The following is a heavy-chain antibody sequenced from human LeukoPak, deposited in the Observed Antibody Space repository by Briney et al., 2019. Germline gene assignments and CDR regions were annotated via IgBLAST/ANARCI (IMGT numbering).Heavy chain of an antibody. CDR1: GFTFSIYW. J-gene: IGHJ3*02. D-gene: IGHD3-16*01. Sequence: GGSLRLSCAASGFTFSIYWMYWVRQAPGKGLMWVSRCDSDGSGTTYVDSVRGRFTVSRDNAKSTLYLQMSSLRAEDTAVYYCATSSVWGGAFNIWGQGTMVTVSS. V-gene: IGHV3-74*01. CDR3: ATSSVWGGAFNI. CDR2: CDSDGSGT.